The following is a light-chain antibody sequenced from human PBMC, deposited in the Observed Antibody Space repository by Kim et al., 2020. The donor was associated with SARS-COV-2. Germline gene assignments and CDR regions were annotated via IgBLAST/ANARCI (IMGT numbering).Light chain of an antibody. CDR1: NIGSKS. CDR2: YDS. J-gene: IGLJ1*01. Sequence: SYELTQPPSVSVAPGKTARITCGGNNIGSKSVHWYQQKPGQAPVLVSYYDSDRPSGIPERFSGSNSGNTATLTISRVEAGDEADYYCQVWDSSSDPLYVFGTGTKVTVL. V-gene: IGLV3-21*04. CDR3: QVWDSSSDPLYV.